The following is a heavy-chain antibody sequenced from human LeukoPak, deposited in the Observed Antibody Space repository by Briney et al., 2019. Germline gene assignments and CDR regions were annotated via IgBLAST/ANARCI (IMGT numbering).Heavy chain of an antibody. CDR1: GFTFTNAW. V-gene: IGHV3-15*01. J-gene: IGHJ4*02. D-gene: IGHD3-10*01. CDR2: IKSKTDGETT. CDR3: TTDLGTYYHGSQRLIPIDY. Sequence: PRGSLRLSCVDSGFTFTNAWMSWVRQAPGKGLEWIGRIKSKTDGETTNYAEPVRDRFTISRDDSKSAVYLQMNSLKIEDTAVYYCTTDLGTYYHGSQRLIPIDYWGQGTLVTVSS.